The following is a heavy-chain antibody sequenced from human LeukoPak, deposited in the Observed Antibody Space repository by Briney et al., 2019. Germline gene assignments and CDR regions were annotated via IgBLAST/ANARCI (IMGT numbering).Heavy chain of an antibody. CDR1: GGAFSGYY. Sequence: SETLSLTCAVYGGAFSGYYWSWIRQPPGKGLEWIGEINHSGSTNYNPSLKSRVAISVDTSKNQFSLKLSSVTAADTAVYYCARRRGYVWGSYRHDYWGQGTLVTVSS. D-gene: IGHD3-16*02. CDR3: ARRRGYVWGSYRHDY. J-gene: IGHJ4*02. CDR2: INHSGST. V-gene: IGHV4-34*01.